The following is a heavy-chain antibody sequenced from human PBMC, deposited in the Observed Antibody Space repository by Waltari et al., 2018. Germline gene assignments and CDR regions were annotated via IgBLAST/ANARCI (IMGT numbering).Heavy chain of an antibody. J-gene: IGHJ4*02. V-gene: IGHV4-59*01. Sequence: QVQLQESGPGLVKPSETLSLTCTVSGGSISSYYWSWIRQPPGKGLEWIGYIYYSGSTNDNPSLNSRVTISVDTSKNRFSLKLSSVTAADTAVYYCARVKVGATRNYFDYWGQGTPVTVSS. CDR2: IYYSGST. CDR3: ARVKVGATRNYFDY. D-gene: IGHD1-26*01. CDR1: GGSISSYY.